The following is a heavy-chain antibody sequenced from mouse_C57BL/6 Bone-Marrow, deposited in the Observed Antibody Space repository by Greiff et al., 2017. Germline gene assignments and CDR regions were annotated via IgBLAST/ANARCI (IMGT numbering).Heavy chain of an antibody. Sequence: EVQLVESGGGLVQPGGSLKLSCAASGFTFSDYGMAWVRQAPRKGPEWVAFISNLAYSIYYADTVTGRFTISSENAKNTLSLEMSSLRSEETAMYYCARGYYAMDDWGQGTTVTVSS. CDR2: ISNLAYSI. CDR3: ARGYYAMDD. V-gene: IGHV5-15*01. J-gene: IGHJ4*01. CDR1: GFTFSDYG.